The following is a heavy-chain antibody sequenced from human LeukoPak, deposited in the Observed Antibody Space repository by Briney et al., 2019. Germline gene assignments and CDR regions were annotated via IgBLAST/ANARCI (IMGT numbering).Heavy chain of an antibody. V-gene: IGHV3-30-3*01. J-gene: IGHJ4*02. Sequence: HGGALRLSCAASGFTFSGYAMHWVRQAPGKGLEWVAVISYDGSNEYYADSVKGRFTISRDNSKNTLYLQMNSLSVEDTAVYYCARVGYYASGPFSYFDYWGQGTLVTVSS. CDR1: GFTFSGYA. CDR2: ISYDGSNE. D-gene: IGHD3-10*01. CDR3: ARVGYYASGPFSYFDY.